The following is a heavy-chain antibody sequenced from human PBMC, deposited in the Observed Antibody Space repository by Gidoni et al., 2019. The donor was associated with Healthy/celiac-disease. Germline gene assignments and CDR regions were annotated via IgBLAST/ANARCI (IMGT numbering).Heavy chain of an antibody. Sequence: QLQLQESGPGLVKPSETLSLTGTVSGGFISISSYYWGWIRQPPGKGLEWIGSIYYSGSTYYNPSLKSRVTISVDMSKNQFSLKLSSVTAADTAVYYCARTIATVVTPAAFDIWGQGTMVTVSS. V-gene: IGHV4-39*07. CDR1: GGFISISSYY. CDR2: IYYSGST. D-gene: IGHD4-17*01. J-gene: IGHJ3*02. CDR3: ARTIATVVTPAAFDI.